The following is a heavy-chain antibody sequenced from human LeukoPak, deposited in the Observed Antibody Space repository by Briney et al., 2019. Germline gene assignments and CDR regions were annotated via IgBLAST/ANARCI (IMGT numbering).Heavy chain of an antibody. V-gene: IGHV3-30*02. CDR1: GITFSRYG. J-gene: IGHJ4*02. CDR2: IRYDGSIK. CDR3: AKDGAWLRFDD. D-gene: IGHD5-12*01. Sequence: GGSPRLSCAASGITFSRYGMHWVRQAPGKGLEWVTFIRYDGSIKYYADSVKGRFTISRDNSKNTLYLQMNSLRAEDTAVYYCAKDGAWLRFDDWGQGILVTVSS.